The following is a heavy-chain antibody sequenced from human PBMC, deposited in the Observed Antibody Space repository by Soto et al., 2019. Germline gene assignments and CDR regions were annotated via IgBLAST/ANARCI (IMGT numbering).Heavy chain of an antibody. V-gene: IGHV3-11*06. Sequence: QVQLVESGGGLVKPGGSLRLSCAASGFIFSDYYMNWIRQAPGKGLEWVSYISGSSSYTNYADSVKGRFTISRDNAKNSLYLQMNYLRAEDTAVYYCAMAQITSQYYFDYWGQGALVTVSS. CDR3: AMAQITSQYYFDY. CDR2: ISGSSSYT. J-gene: IGHJ4*02. D-gene: IGHD1-20*01. CDR1: GFIFSDYY.